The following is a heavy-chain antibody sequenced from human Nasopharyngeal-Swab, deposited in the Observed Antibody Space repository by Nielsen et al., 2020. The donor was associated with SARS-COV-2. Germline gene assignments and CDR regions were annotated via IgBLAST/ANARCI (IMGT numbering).Heavy chain of an antibody. CDR2: ISSSSSYI. D-gene: IGHD3-3*01. CDR1: GFTFNNYN. J-gene: IGHJ6*02. Sequence: GESLKISCAASGFTFNNYNFNWVRQAPGKGLEWVSSISSSSSYIYYADSVKGRFTISRDNAKNSLYLQMNSLRAEDTAVYYGARDGLDYDFWSAYFMDVWGQGTTVTVSS. V-gene: IGHV3-21*01. CDR3: ARDGLDYDFWSAYFMDV.